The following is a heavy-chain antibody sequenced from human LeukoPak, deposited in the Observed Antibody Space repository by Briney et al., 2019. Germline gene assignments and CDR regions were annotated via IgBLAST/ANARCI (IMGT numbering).Heavy chain of an antibody. Sequence: GESLKISCQGSGYSFTSYWIGWVRQMPGKGLEWMGIIYPGDSDTRYSPSFQGQVTISADKSISTAYLQWSSLKASDTAMYYCARRSLIAAAGIGYYFDYWGQGTLVTVSS. D-gene: IGHD6-13*01. CDR1: GYSFTSYW. CDR3: ARRSLIAAAGIGYYFDY. CDR2: IYPGDSDT. V-gene: IGHV5-51*01. J-gene: IGHJ4*02.